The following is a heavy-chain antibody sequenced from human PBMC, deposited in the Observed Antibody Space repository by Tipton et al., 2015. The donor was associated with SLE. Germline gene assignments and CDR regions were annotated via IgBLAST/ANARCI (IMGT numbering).Heavy chain of an antibody. V-gene: IGHV4-4*07. D-gene: IGHD3-3*02. CDR3: ARTAVLAAIMMDV. CDR1: GGSISNYY. Sequence: TLSLTCSVSGGSISNYYWSWIRQPAGKGLEWIGRIYRSGSTDYNTSLKSRVTMSVDTSKNQLSLKLNAVTAADTAVYYCARTAVLAAIMMDVWGQGTTVTVSS. CDR2: IYRSGST. J-gene: IGHJ6*02.